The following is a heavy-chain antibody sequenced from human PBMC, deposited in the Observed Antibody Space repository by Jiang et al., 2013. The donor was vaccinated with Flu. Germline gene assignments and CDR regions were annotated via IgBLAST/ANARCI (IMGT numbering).Heavy chain of an antibody. CDR2: IYWDDDK. J-gene: IGHJ4*02. Sequence: KPTQTLTLTCTFSGFSLSTSGVGVGWIRQPPGKALEWLALIYWDDDKRYSPSLKSRLTITKDTSKNQVVLTMTNMDPVDTATYYCAHRELLNLYFDYWGQGTLVTVSS. D-gene: IGHD1-26*01. V-gene: IGHV2-5*02. CDR1: GFSLSTSGVG. CDR3: AHRELLNLYFDY.